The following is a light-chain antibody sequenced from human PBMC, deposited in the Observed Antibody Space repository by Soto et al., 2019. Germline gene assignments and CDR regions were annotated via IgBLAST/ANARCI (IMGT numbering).Light chain of an antibody. CDR2: DAS. CDR3: RQRSNWTIT. J-gene: IGKJ4*01. V-gene: IGKV3-11*01. CDR1: QSVSSY. Sequence: EIVLTQSPATLSLSPGERATLSCRASQSVSSYLAWYQQKPGQAPRLLIYDASNRATGIPTRFSGSGSGTDCTLTISSLEPEDFSVYYCRQRSNWTITFGGGTKVEIK.